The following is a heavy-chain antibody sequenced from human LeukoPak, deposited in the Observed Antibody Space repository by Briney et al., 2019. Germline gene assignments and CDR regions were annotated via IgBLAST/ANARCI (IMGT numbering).Heavy chain of an antibody. Sequence: SETLSPTCTVSGGSISSSSYYWGWIRQPPGKGLEWIGSIYYSGSTYYNPSLKSRVTISVDTSKNQFSLKLSSVTAADTAVYYCARGRSLSGMDVWGQGTTVTVSS. CDR2: IYYSGST. D-gene: IGHD3-10*01. J-gene: IGHJ6*02. CDR1: GGSISSSSYY. V-gene: IGHV4-39*01. CDR3: ARGRSLSGMDV.